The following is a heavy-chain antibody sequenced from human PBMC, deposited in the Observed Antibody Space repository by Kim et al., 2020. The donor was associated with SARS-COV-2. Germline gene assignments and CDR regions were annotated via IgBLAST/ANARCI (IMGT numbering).Heavy chain of an antibody. J-gene: IGHJ4*02. CDR1: GGSISSSSYY. V-gene: IGHV4-39*01. CDR3: ASEGMTTADY. Sequence: SETLSLTCTVSGGSISSSSYYWGWLRQPPGKGLEWIGSIYYSGSTYYNPSLKSRVTISVDTSKNQFSLKLSSVTAADTAVYYCASEGMTTADYWGQGTLVTVSS. CDR2: IYYSGST. D-gene: IGHD4-17*01.